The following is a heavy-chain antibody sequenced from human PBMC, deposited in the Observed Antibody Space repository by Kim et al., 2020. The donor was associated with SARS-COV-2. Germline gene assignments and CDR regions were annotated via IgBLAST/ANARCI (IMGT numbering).Heavy chain of an antibody. D-gene: IGHD2-2*01. Sequence: SETLSLTCTVSGGSITNNHYYWGWIRQPPGNGLEWIGSIYYTGSTYYNPSLRSRVTISIDTSKNQFALNLNSVTAADTALYYCASLTSGWFAYWGQGALVTVSS. J-gene: IGHJ5*01. CDR2: IYYTGST. V-gene: IGHV4-39*01. CDR1: GGSITNNHYY. CDR3: ASLTSGWFAY.